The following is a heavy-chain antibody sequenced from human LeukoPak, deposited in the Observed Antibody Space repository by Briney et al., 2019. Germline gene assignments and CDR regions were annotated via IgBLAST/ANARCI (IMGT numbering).Heavy chain of an antibody. J-gene: IGHJ4*02. CDR3: ARDSSSYFSSSEFDY. D-gene: IGHD6-6*01. CDR2: IWYDGSNK. Sequence: GGSLRLSCAASGFTFSSYGMHWVRQAPGKGLEWVAAIWYDGSNKYYADSVKGRFTISRDNSKNTLYLQMNSLRAEDTAVYYCARDSSSYFSSSEFDYWGQGTLVTVSS. V-gene: IGHV3-33*01. CDR1: GFTFSSYG.